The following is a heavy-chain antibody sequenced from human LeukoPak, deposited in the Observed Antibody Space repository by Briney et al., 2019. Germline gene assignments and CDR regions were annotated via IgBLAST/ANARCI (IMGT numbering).Heavy chain of an antibody. J-gene: IGHJ4*02. D-gene: IGHD4-17*01. Sequence: GGSLRLSCAASGFTFSSYEMNWVRQAPGKGLEWVSYISSSGSTIYYADSVKGRFTISRDNAKNSLYLQMNSLRAEDTAVYYCARALGDYDNDYWGQGTLVTVSS. CDR2: ISSSGSTI. CDR1: GFTFSSYE. CDR3: ARALGDYDNDY. V-gene: IGHV3-48*03.